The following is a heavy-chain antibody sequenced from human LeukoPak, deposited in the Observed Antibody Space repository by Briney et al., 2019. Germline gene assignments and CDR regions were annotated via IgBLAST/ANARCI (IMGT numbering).Heavy chain of an antibody. CDR2: ISAYNGNT. CDR1: GYSFTSYW. J-gene: IGHJ3*02. D-gene: IGHD2-2*01. Sequence: GESLKISCKGSGYSFTSYWIGWVRQAPGQGLEWMGWISAYNGNTNYAQKLQGRVTMTTDTSTSTAYMELRSLRSDDTAVYYCARIRYCSSISCRDAFDIWGQGTMVTVSS. V-gene: IGHV1-18*04. CDR3: ARIRYCSSISCRDAFDI.